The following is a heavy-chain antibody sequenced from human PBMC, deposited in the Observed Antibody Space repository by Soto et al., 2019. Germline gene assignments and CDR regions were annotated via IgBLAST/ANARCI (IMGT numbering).Heavy chain of an antibody. CDR1: EGPLSSYA. J-gene: IGHJ6*02. CDR2: IVPLFRTT. CDR3: VRGGYRSDWSNLLARSGLDV. V-gene: IGHV1-69*06. Sequence: HGQLVKSGGEAKKHGSSVNGTSKTSEGPLSSYAISWLLQAPGQGLECMGGIVPLFRTTTYAQKIQGRVTITAETSTYTVYMELSGLRSGDTAVYYCVRGGYRSDWSNLLARSGLDVWGQGPTVPVSS. D-gene: IGHD2-15*01.